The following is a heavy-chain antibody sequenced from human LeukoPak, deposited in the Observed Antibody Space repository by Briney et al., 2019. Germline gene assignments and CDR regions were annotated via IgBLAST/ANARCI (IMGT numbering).Heavy chain of an antibody. CDR2: ISRTSSNI. CDR1: GFTFSSYS. CDR3: ATDSSSLYEVEY. Sequence: GGSLRLSCAASGFTFSSYSMTWVRQAPGKGLEWVSYISRTSSNIYYADSVKGRFTISRDSAKNSMYLQMNSLKAEDTAVYYCATDSSSLYEVEYWGRGTLVTVSS. V-gene: IGHV3-48*01. D-gene: IGHD6-13*01. J-gene: IGHJ4*02.